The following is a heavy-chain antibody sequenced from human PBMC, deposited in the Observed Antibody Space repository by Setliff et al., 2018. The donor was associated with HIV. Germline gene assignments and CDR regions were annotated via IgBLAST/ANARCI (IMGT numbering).Heavy chain of an antibody. V-gene: IGHV5-51*01. CDR1: GYSFTNYW. Sequence: GESLKISCKGYGYSFTNYWIGWVRQMPGKGLEWMGIIYPGDSDTRYSPSFQGQVTISADKSISTAYLQWSSLKASDTAMYYCARLSGLYYYDTSGYYYGHYFDYWGQGTLGTVS. CDR3: ARLSGLYYYDTSGYYYGHYFDY. J-gene: IGHJ4*02. D-gene: IGHD3-22*01. CDR2: IYPGDSDT.